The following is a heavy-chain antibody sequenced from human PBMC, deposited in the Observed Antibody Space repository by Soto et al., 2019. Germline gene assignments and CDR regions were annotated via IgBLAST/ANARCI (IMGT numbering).Heavy chain of an antibody. CDR3: ARVDSNQDYYYGMDV. CDR1: GGSISSGGYY. CDR2: IYYSGST. V-gene: IGHV4-31*03. D-gene: IGHD4-4*01. Sequence: QVQLQESGPGLVKPSQTLSLTCTVSGGSISSGGYYWSWIRQHPGKGLEWIGYIYYSGSTYYNPSLKSRVTISVDTSKNQFSLKLSSVTAANTAVYYCARVDSNQDYYYGMDVWGQGTTVTVSS. J-gene: IGHJ6*02.